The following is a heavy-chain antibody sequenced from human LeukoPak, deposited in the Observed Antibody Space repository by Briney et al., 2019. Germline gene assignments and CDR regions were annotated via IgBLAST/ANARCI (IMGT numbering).Heavy chain of an antibody. V-gene: IGHV4-30-2*01. Sequence: SQTLSLTCTVSGGSISSGGYYWSWIRQPPGKGLEWIGYIYHSGSTYYNPSPKSRVTISVDRSKNQFSLKLSSVTAADTAVYYCARDRAYCGGDCTRLGFQHWGQGTLVTVSS. CDR2: IYHSGST. D-gene: IGHD2-21*01. J-gene: IGHJ1*01. CDR3: ARDRAYCGGDCTRLGFQH. CDR1: GGSISSGGYY.